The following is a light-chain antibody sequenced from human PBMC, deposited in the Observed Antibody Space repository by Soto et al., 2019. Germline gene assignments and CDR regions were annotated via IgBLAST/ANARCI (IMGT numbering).Light chain of an antibody. CDR1: SGHSSYA. V-gene: IGLV4-69*01. J-gene: IGLJ2*01. CDR3: QTWGSGIRVV. CDR2: LNSDGSH. Sequence: QPVLTQSPSASASLGASVKFTCTLSSGHSSYAIAWHQQQPEKGPRYLMKLNSDGSHSKGDGIPDRFSGSSSGAERYLTISSLQSEDEADYYCQTWGSGIRVVFGGGTKHTVL.